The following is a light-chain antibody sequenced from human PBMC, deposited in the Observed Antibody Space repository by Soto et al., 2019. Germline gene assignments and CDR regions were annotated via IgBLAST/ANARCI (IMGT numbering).Light chain of an antibody. Sequence: LTQPASVXXXXXXXXTXSCTGTSSDVGGYNYVSWYQQHPGKAPKLMIYDVSNRPSGVSNRFSGSKSGNTASLTISGLQAEDEADYYCSSYTSSSTLVFGTGTKVTV. J-gene: IGLJ1*01. CDR2: DVS. CDR3: SSYTSSSTLV. CDR1: SSDVGGYNY. V-gene: IGLV2-14*01.